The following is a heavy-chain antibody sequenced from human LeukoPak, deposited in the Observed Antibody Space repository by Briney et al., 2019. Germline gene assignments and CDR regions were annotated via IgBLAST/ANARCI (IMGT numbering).Heavy chain of an antibody. V-gene: IGHV4-59*01. CDR1: GSITSYY. J-gene: IGHJ5*02. CDR2: VYHSGDT. CDR3: ARALSNWFDP. D-gene: IGHD2/OR15-2a*01. Sequence: PSETLSLTCTVSGSITSYYWTWIRQPPGQGLEWIGYVYHSGDTNYNPFLKRRVTMFVDTSRNQFSLKLTSVTAADTAVYYCARALSNWFDPWGQGTLVTVSS.